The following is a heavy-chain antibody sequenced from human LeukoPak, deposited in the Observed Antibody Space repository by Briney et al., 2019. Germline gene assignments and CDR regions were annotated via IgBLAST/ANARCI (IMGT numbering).Heavy chain of an antibody. CDR3: ARGGTKGDSSGYYYFDY. CDR2: IYHSGST. D-gene: IGHD3-22*01. Sequence: SETLSLTCTVSGGSISSGGYYWSWIRQPPGKGLEWIGYIYHSGSTYYNPSLKSRVTISVDRSKNQFSLRLSSVTAADTAVYYCARGGTKGDSSGYYYFDYWGQGTLVTVSS. V-gene: IGHV4-30-2*01. J-gene: IGHJ4*02. CDR1: GGSISSGGYY.